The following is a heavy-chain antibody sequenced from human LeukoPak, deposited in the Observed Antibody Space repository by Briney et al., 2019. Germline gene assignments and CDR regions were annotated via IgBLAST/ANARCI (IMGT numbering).Heavy chain of an antibody. CDR1: GDSISDCDSY. V-gene: IGHV4-61*08. CDR2: IFCSGSP. D-gene: IGHD1-1*01. J-gene: IGHJ4*01. CDR3: ARVHDPNRFDF. Sequence: PSETLSLTCTVSGDSISDCDSYWTWIRQTPGKGLAWIGYIFCSGSPTYIPSLKSRLSILVDTSKNEFTLNLRSVTTADTAVYYCARVHDPNRFDFWGRGALVTVSS.